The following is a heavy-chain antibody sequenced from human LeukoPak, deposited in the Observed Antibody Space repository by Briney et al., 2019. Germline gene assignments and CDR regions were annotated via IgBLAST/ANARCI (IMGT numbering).Heavy chain of an antibody. CDR2: IRYDGSNK. CDR3: AKLGGYSGYDPRIAAAGYFDY. J-gene: IGHJ4*02. D-gene: IGHD5-12*01. Sequence: PGGSLRLSCAASGFTFSSYGMHWVRHAPGKGLEWVAFIRYDGSNKYYADSVKGRFTISRDNSKNTLYLQMNSLRAEDTAVYYCAKLGGYSGYDPRIAAAGYFDYWGQGTLVTVSS. CDR1: GFTFSSYG. V-gene: IGHV3-30*02.